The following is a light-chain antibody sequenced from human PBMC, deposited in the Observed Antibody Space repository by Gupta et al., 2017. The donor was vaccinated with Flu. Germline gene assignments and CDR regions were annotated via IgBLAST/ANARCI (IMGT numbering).Light chain of an antibody. J-gene: IGLJ2*01. Sequence: SYVLTPPPSVSVSPGQTARITSGVNNIRGKSVHWYQQKPGQAPVLAVYDNADRPSGIPERFSGSNSGSTATLTISRVEAGDEADFYCQVCDASADHVVFGGGTRLTVL. CDR3: QVCDASADHVV. CDR2: DNA. V-gene: IGLV3-21*02. CDR1: NIRGKS.